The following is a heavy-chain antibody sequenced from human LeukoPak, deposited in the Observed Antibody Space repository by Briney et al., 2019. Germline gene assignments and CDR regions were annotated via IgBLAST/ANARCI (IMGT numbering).Heavy chain of an antibody. CDR2: ISSDGSNK. D-gene: IGHD2-2*01. CDR1: GFTFNSYP. J-gene: IGHJ4*02. V-gene: IGHV3-30-3*01. CDR3: ARETGYSCRSTSCYYLDD. Sequence: PGGSLRLSCAASGFTFNSYPIHWVRQAPGKGLEWVAVISSDGSNKYYADSVEGRFTISRDNSKNTLYLQMNSLRGEDSAVYFCARETGYSCRSTSCYYLDDWGQGTLVTVSS.